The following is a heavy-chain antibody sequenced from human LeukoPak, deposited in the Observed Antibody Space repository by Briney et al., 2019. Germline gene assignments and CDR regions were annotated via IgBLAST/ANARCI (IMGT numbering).Heavy chain of an antibody. J-gene: IGHJ4*02. V-gene: IGHV3-23*01. CDR1: GFTFSSYA. D-gene: IGHD6-19*01. CDR3: AKSSSGWYNFDY. CDR2: ISGNGGST. Sequence: PGGLLRLSCAASGFTFSSYAMSWVRQAPGKGLEWVSAISGNGGSTYNADSVRGRFTISRDNSKNTLYVQMNSLRAEDTAVYYFAKSSSGWYNFDYWGQGTLVTVSS.